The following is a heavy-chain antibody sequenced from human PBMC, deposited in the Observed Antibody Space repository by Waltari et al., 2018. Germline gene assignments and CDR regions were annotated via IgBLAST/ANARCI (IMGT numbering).Heavy chain of an antibody. CDR3: AKGALGLFQLLSPLHY. J-gene: IGHJ4*02. V-gene: IGHV3-9*01. Sequence: EVQLVESGGDLVQPGGSLRLSCAISGISFEEYGMHWVRQAPGKGLEWVSGSSVSSGTGGYANSVKGRFTISRDNAKNSLYLQMDSLRPDDTAFYYCAKGALGLFQLLSPLHYWGQGTLVTVSS. CDR1: GISFEEYG. CDR2: SSVSSGTG. D-gene: IGHD2-2*01.